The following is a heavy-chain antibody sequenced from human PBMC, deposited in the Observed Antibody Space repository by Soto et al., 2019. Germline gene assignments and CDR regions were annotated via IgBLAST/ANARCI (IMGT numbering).Heavy chain of an antibody. D-gene: IGHD4-4*01. CDR3: AWDNSGRFRTDH. Sequence: EVQLVESGGGLVKPGDSLRLSCAVSGLKFSDAWMNWVRQAPGKGLEWVGRSKSKGGGETKDYAAPVKGRFAISRDDSRETLYLQMNSLKIEDTAVYYCAWDNSGRFRTDHWGQGTLVTVS. CDR1: GLKFSDAW. CDR2: SKSKGGGETK. J-gene: IGHJ4*02. V-gene: IGHV3-15*07.